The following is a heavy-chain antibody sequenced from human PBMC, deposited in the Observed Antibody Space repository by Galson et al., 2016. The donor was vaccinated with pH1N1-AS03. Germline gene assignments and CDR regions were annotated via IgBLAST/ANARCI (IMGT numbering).Heavy chain of an antibody. J-gene: IGHJ4*02. CDR3: ARQDSSGYFHGLDV. D-gene: IGHD3-22*01. V-gene: IGHV3-74*01. CDR1: GFTFTTYW. CDR2: INNEGTST. Sequence: SLRLSCAASGFTFTTYWMHWVRQAPGRGLVWVSSINNEGTSTRDTDSVRGRFFISRDNAKNTVYLQMNSLRGEDTAVYYCARQDSSGYFHGLDVWGQGTLVTVSS.